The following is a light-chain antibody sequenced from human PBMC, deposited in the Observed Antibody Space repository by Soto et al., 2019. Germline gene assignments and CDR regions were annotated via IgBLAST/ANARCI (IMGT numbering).Light chain of an antibody. J-gene: IGKJ5*01. CDR2: DAS. V-gene: IGKV3-20*01. Sequence: EIVLTQSPGTLSLSPGERATLSCRASQSVSNNYLAWYQQKPGQAPRLLIYDASSRATGIPDRFSGSGSGTDFTLTITRLEPEDSAVYFCQQYTGPPTTFGQGTRLEIK. CDR3: QQYTGPPTT. CDR1: QSVSNNY.